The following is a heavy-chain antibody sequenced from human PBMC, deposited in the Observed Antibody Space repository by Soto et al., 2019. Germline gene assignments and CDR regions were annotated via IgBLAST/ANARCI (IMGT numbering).Heavy chain of an antibody. J-gene: IGHJ5*02. V-gene: IGHV4-39*01. D-gene: IGHD5-12*01. Sequence: PLETLSLTCTVSGGSISSSSYYWGWIRQPPGKGLEWIGSIYYTGSTYYNPSLKSRVTISVDTSKNQFSLKLSSVTAADTAVYYCATEMATGDWFDPWGQGTLVTVSS. CDR3: ATEMATGDWFDP. CDR2: IYYTGST. CDR1: GGSISSSSYY.